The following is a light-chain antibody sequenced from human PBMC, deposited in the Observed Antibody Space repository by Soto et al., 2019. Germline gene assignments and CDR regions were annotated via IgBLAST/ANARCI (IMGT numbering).Light chain of an antibody. CDR2: GAS. V-gene: IGKV3-20*01. CDR3: QQYGNSPPYT. Sequence: EIVLTQSPGTQSLSPGERATLSCRASQSVSSSSLAWYQQKPGQAPRLLIYGASSRATGIPDRFSGSGSGTDFTLTVSRLEPEDFVMYYCQQYGNSPPYTFGQGTKLEI. CDR1: QSVSSSS. J-gene: IGKJ2*01.